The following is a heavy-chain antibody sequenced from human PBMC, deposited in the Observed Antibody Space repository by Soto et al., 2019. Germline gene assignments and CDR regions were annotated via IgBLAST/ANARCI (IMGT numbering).Heavy chain of an antibody. Sequence: VGSLRLSCAASGFTFSDCYMSWSRQAPGKGLEWVSYISSSGSTIYYADSVKGRFTISRDNAKNSLYLQMNSLRAEDTAVYYCARDLVEMATIRLAPLDYWGQGT. CDR2: ISSSGSTI. J-gene: IGHJ4*02. V-gene: IGHV3-11*01. D-gene: IGHD5-12*01. CDR1: GFTFSDCY. CDR3: ARDLVEMATIRLAPLDY.